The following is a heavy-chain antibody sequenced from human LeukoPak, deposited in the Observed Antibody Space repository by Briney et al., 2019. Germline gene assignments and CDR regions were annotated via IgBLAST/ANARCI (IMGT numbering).Heavy chain of an antibody. J-gene: IGHJ6*03. V-gene: IGHV4-34*01. CDR3: ARAVVGITIFGPYVGGGYYMDV. Sequence: PSETLSLTCTVSGGSISSYYWSWIRQPAGKGLEWIGEINHSGSTNYNPSLKSRVTISVDTSKNQFSLKLSSVTAADTAVYYCARAVVGITIFGPYVGGGYYMDVWGKGTTVTVSS. CDR1: GGSISSYY. D-gene: IGHD3-3*01. CDR2: INHSGST.